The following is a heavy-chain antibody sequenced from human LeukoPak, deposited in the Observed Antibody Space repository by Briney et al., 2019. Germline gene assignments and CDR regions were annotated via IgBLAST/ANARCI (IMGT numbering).Heavy chain of an antibody. CDR1: GGTFSSYA. D-gene: IGHD3-22*01. J-gene: IGHJ6*03. CDR2: IIPIFGTA. Sequence: ASVKVSCKASGGTFSSYAISWVRQAPGQGLEWMGGIIPIFGTANYAQKFQGRVTITADKSTSTAYMELSSLRSEDTAVYYCARESFERSSGYIYYYYYMDVWGKGTTVTISS. CDR3: ARESFERSSGYIYYYYYMDV. V-gene: IGHV1-69*06.